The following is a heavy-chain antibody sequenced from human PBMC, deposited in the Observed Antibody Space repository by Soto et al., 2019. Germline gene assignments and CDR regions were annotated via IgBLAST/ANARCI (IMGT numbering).Heavy chain of an antibody. J-gene: IGHJ6*03. Sequence: EVQLVESGGGLVQPGGSLRLSCAASGFTCSSYWMSWVRQAPGKGLEWVANIKQDGSEKYYVDSVKGRFTISRDNAKNSLYLQMNSLRAEDTAVYYCARARDGPYDFWSGYRNYYYYYMDVWGKGTTVTVSS. CDR3: ARARDGPYDFWSGYRNYYYYYMDV. CDR1: GFTCSSYW. D-gene: IGHD3-3*01. V-gene: IGHV3-7*01. CDR2: IKQDGSEK.